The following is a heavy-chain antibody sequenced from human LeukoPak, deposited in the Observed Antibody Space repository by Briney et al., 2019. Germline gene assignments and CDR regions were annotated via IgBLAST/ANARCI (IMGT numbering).Heavy chain of an antibody. V-gene: IGHV3-23*01. Sequence: GGSLRLSCAASGFIFSNYGMSWVRQAPGKGLEWVSGIRGNADTTYYADSVKGRFSIFRDNSKNTLYLQMNSLRAEDTAVYYCAKDHTHSSGYSSSWFWRNYYYYYMDVWGKGTTVTISS. J-gene: IGHJ6*03. CDR2: IRGNADTT. CDR1: GFIFSNYG. CDR3: AKDHTHSSGYSSSWFWRNYYYYYMDV. D-gene: IGHD6-13*01.